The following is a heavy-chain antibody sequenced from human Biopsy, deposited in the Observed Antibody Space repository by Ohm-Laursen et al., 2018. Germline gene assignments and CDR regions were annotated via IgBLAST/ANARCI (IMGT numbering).Heavy chain of an antibody. D-gene: IGHD3-22*01. CDR3: ARWTPEYDSSRYYLDAFDI. Sequence: GTLSLTCTVSGGSFTGHYWTWIRQPPGKGLEWIGYIYYSGSTKYNPSLKSRVSVSVDTSKNQFSLRLSFVTAADTAVYYCARWTPEYDSSRYYLDAFDIWGQGTKVTVSS. CDR2: IYYSGST. V-gene: IGHV4-59*11. J-gene: IGHJ3*02. CDR1: GGSFTGHY.